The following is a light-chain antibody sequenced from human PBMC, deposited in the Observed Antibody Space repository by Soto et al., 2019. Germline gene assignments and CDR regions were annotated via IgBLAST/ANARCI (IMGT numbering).Light chain of an antibody. CDR3: CSYAGSSTWV. Sequence: QAVVTQPASVSGSPGQSITISCTGTSSDVGSYKLVSWYQQHPGKAPKVMIYEVSKRPSGVSNRFSGSKSGNTASLTISGLQAEDEADYYCCSYAGSSTWVFGGGTKLTVL. V-gene: IGLV2-23*02. CDR1: SSDVGSYKL. J-gene: IGLJ3*02. CDR2: EVS.